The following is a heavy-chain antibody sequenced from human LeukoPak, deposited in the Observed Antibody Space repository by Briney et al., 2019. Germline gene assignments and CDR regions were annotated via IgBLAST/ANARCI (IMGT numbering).Heavy chain of an antibody. CDR2: ISSSSSYI. J-gene: IGHJ4*02. D-gene: IGHD6-13*01. CDR1: GFTFSSYS. V-gene: IGHV3-21*01. CDR3: ARGSSSGAQFDY. Sequence: GGSPRLSCAASGFTFSSYSMNWVRQAPGKGLEWVSSISSSSSYIYYADSVKGRFTISRDNAKNSLYLQMNSLRAEDTAVYYCARGSSSGAQFDYWGQGTLVTVSS.